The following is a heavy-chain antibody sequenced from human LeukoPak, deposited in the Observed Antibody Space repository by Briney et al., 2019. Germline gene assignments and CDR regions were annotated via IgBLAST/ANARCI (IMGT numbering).Heavy chain of an antibody. J-gene: IGHJ4*02. D-gene: IGHD6-19*01. CDR2: IIPILGIA. CDR1: GGTFSSYA. V-gene: IGHV1-69*04. Sequence: ASVKVSCKASGGTFSSYAISWVRQAPGQGLEWMGRIIPILGIANYAQKFQGRVTITADKSTSTAYMELSSLRSEDTAVYYCARFSGWSNMFDYWGQGTLVTVSS. CDR3: ARFSGWSNMFDY.